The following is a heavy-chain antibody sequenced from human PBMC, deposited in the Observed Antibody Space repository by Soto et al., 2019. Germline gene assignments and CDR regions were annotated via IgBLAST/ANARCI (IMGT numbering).Heavy chain of an antibody. CDR1: GFTFDDYG. CDR3: ARAGSSSLIVGVNYYYYMDV. V-gene: IGHV3-20*01. Sequence: GGSLRLSCAASGFTFDDYGMSWVRQAPGKGLEWVSGINWNGGSTGYADSVKGRFAISRDNAKNSLYLQMNSLRAEDTALYHCARAGSSSLIVGVNYYYYMDVWGKGTTVTVSS. CDR2: INWNGGST. J-gene: IGHJ6*03. D-gene: IGHD6-6*01.